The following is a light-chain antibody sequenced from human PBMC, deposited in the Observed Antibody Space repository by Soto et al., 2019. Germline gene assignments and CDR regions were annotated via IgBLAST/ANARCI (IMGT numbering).Light chain of an antibody. J-gene: IGKJ1*01. Sequence: EVTLSPSSLSASVGDRVTITCRASQSISSYLNWYQQKPGKAPKLLIYAASSLQSGVPSRFSGSGSGTDFTLTISSLQAEDFTPYYSQDCYITPRTFGQGTKVDIK. V-gene: IGKV1-39*01. CDR2: AAS. CDR3: QDCYITPRT. CDR1: QSISSY.